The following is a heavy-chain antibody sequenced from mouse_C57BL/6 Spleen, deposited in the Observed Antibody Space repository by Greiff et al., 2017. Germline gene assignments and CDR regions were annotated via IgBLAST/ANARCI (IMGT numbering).Heavy chain of an antibody. J-gene: IGHJ1*03. D-gene: IGHD1-1*01. V-gene: IGHV1-47*01. Sequence: QVQLQQSGAELVKPGASVKMSCKASGYTFTTYPIEWMKQNHGKSLEWIGNFHPYNDDTKYNEKFKGKATLTVEQSSSTVYLEISRLTSDDSAVYYCARNSIYYYGSSTYWYFDVWGTGTTVTVSS. CDR1: GYTFTTYP. CDR2: FHPYNDDT. CDR3: ARNSIYYYGSSTYWYFDV.